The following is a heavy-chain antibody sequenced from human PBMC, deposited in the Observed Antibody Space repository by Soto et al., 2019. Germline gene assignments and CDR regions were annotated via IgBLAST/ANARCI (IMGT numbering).Heavy chain of an antibody. D-gene: IGHD6-6*01. J-gene: IGHJ4*02. V-gene: IGHV4-30-4*01. CDR1: GGSLSSGEYY. CDR3: ASLPYSSSSTFAY. CDR2: IYYSGST. Sequence: SETLSLTCTFSGGSLSSGEYYWSWLRQPPGKGLEWIGYIYYSGSTYYNPSLKSRVTISVDTSKTQFSLKLSPVTAADTAVYYWASLPYSSSSTFAYWGQETLVTFS.